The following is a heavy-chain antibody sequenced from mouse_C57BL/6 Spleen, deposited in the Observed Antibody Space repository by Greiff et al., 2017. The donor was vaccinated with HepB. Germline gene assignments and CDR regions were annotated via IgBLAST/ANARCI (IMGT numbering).Heavy chain of an antibody. J-gene: IGHJ1*03. V-gene: IGHV1-62-2*01. Sequence: VKLQESGAELVKPGASVKLSCKASGYTFTEYTIHWVKQRSGQGLEWIGWFYPGSGSIKYNEKFKDKATLTADKSSSTVYMELSRLTSEDSAVYFCARHEGPAIYYGYDGYFDVWGTGTTVTVSS. CDR3: ARHEGPAIYYGYDGYFDV. D-gene: IGHD2-2*01. CDR1: GYTFTEYT. CDR2: FYPGSGSI.